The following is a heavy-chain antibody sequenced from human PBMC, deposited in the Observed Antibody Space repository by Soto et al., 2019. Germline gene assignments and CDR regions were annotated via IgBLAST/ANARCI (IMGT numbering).Heavy chain of an antibody. D-gene: IGHD2-8*01. J-gene: IGHJ4*02. CDR3: AKDTAPGFYDANGHLDY. CDR2: INWDSGDI. Sequence: PGGSLRRSCVVSGISFDDYAMHWVRQVPGKGLEWVSGINWDSGDIGYADSVKGRFTISRDNAKNSLYLQMNSLKTEDTALYYCAKDTAPGFYDANGHLDYWGQGTPVTVSS. CDR1: GISFDDYA. V-gene: IGHV3-9*01.